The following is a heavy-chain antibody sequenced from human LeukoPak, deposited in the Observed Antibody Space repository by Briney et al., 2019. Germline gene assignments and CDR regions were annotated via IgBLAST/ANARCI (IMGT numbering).Heavy chain of an antibody. J-gene: IGHJ6*02. V-gene: IGHV3-13*04. D-gene: IGHD3-10*01. CDR1: GFTFSSYD. Sequence: GGSLRLFCAASGFTFSSYDMHWVRQATGKGLEWVSAINSAGDTYYPGSVKGRFSISRENAKNSLYLQMNSLRAGDTAVYFCARASGWGMDVRGQGTRVIVSS. CDR3: ARASGWGMDV. CDR2: INSAGDT.